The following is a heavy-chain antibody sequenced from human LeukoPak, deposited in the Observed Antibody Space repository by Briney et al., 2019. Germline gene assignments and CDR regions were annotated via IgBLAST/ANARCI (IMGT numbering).Heavy chain of an antibody. J-gene: IGHJ4*02. D-gene: IGHD5-18*01. Sequence: PGGSLRLSCAASGFTFSSYAMSWVRQAPGKGLEWVSAISGSGGSTYYADSVKGRFTISRDNSKNTLYLQMNSLRAEDTAVYYCAKAVRGYSYGYGDYWGQGTLVTVSS. V-gene: IGHV3-23*01. CDR3: AKAVRGYSYGYGDY. CDR2: ISGSGGST. CDR1: GFTFSSYA.